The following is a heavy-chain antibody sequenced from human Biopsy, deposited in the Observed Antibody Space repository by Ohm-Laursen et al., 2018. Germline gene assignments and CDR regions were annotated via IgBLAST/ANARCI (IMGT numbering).Heavy chain of an antibody. Sequence: GTLSFTCTVSGDSVSSGSFYWTWIRQPPGQGLEYIGYIYDRGSTANYNPSLESRVTMSVDMPKNQFSLKLSSVTAADTAIYYCARGMRSSGWPYFDPWGQGTLVTVSS. D-gene: IGHD6-19*01. J-gene: IGHJ4*02. CDR1: GDSVSSGSFY. CDR3: ARGMRSSGWPYFDP. CDR2: IYDRGSTA. V-gene: IGHV4-61*01.